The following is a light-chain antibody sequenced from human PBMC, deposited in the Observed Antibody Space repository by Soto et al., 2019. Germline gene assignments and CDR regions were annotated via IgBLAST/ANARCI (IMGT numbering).Light chain of an antibody. CDR3: QQYGSSLFT. V-gene: IGKV3-20*01. J-gene: IGKJ3*01. CDR1: QSVGSN. CDR2: GAS. Sequence: EKVMTQYPGTLSVSPGERATLSCRASQSVGSNLAWYQQKPGQAPRVLIYGASIRATGIPERFSGGGSGTDFTLTITRLEPEDFAVYYCQQYGSSLFTFGPGTKVDIK.